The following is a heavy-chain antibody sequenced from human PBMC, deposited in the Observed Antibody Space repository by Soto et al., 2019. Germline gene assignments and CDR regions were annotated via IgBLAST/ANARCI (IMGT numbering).Heavy chain of an antibody. J-gene: IGHJ6*02. CDR3: ARVGGGYSSSGPTEDDYYYYGMDV. V-gene: IGHV3-48*02. CDR1: GFTFSSYS. Sequence: EVQLVESGGGLVQPGGSLRLSCAASGFTFSSYSMNWVRQAPGKGLEWVSYISSSSSTIYYADSVKGRFTISRDNAKNSLYLQKNSLRDEDTAVYYCARVGGGYSSSGPTEDDYYYYGMDVWGQGTTVTVSS. CDR2: ISSSSSTI. D-gene: IGHD6-13*01.